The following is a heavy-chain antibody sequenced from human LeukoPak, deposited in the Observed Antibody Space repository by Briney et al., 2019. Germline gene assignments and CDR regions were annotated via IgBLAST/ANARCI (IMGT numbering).Heavy chain of an antibody. D-gene: IGHD5-12*01. CDR1: GFTFSSYW. CDR3: ARVQWLRDDVFDV. V-gene: IGHV3-7*01. Sequence: GGSLRLSCAASGFTFSSYWMSWVRQAPGKGLEWVANIKQDGSEKYYVDSVKGRFTISRDNAKNSLYLQMNSLRAEDTAVYYCARVQWLRDDVFDVWGQGTMVTVSS. CDR2: IKQDGSEK. J-gene: IGHJ3*01.